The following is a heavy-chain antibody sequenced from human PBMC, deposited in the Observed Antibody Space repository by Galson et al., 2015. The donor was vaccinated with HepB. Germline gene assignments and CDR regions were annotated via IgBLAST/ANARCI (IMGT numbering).Heavy chain of an antibody. Sequence: SLRLSCAASGFTFGDYAMSWVRQAPGKGLEWVGFIRSKAYGGTTEYAASVKGRFTISRDDSKSIAYLQMNSLKTEDTAVYYCTRASSFYDILTGYYLTYYYYGMDVWGQGTTVTVSS. CDR3: TRASSFYDILTGYYLTYYYYGMDV. D-gene: IGHD3-9*01. CDR2: IRSKAYGGTT. J-gene: IGHJ6*02. CDR1: GFTFGDYA. V-gene: IGHV3-49*04.